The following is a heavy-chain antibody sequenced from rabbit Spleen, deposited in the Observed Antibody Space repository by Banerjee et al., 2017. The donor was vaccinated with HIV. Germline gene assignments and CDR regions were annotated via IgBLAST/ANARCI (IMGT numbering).Heavy chain of an antibody. CDR1: GFSFSATHW. CDR2: IYAGSTGTI. Sequence: QSLEESGGDLVKPGASLTLTCTASGFSFSATHWIYWVRQAPGKGLEWIGTIYAGSTGTIDYANWAKGRFTISKTSSTTVTLQMTSLTAADTATYFCARNFDLWGPGTLVTVS. J-gene: IGHJ4*01. V-gene: IGHV1S40*01. CDR3: ARNFDL.